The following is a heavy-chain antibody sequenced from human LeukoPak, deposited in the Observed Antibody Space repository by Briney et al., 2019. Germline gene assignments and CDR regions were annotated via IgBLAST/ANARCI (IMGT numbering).Heavy chain of an antibody. D-gene: IGHD3-22*01. CDR3: ARDGSDYYDSSGYYYYLEYFQH. Sequence: GGSLRLSCAASGFTFSSYWMSWVRQAPGKGLEWVANIKQDGSEKYYVDSVKGRFTISRDSAKNSLYLQMNSLRAEDTAVYYCARDGSDYYDSSGYYYYLEYFQHWGQGTLVTVSS. V-gene: IGHV3-7*01. J-gene: IGHJ1*01. CDR1: GFTFSSYW. CDR2: IKQDGSEK.